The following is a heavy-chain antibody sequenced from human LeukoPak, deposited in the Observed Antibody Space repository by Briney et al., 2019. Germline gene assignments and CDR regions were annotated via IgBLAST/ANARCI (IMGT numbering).Heavy chain of an antibody. V-gene: IGHV3-74*01. CDR2: INSDGSST. J-gene: IGHJ4*02. CDR3: ARVTVGYYDFWSGYSGYFDY. CDR1: GFTFSSYW. Sequence: GGSLRLSCAASGFTFSSYWMHWVRQAPGKGLVWVSRINSDGSSTSYADSVKGRFTISRDNAKNTLYLQMNSLRAEDTAVYYCARVTVGYYDFWSGYSGYFDYWGQGTLVTVS. D-gene: IGHD3-3*01.